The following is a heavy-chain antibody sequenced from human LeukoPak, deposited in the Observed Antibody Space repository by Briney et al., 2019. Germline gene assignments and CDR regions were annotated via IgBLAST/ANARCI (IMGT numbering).Heavy chain of an antibody. D-gene: IGHD3-3*01. J-gene: IGHJ4*02. Sequence: AGRSLRLSCAASGFTFSSYAMHWVRQAPGKGLEWVAVISYDGSNKYYADSVKGRFTISRDNSKNTLYLQMNSLRAEDTAVYYCARDPAKFWSGHDYWGQGTLVTVSS. V-gene: IGHV3-30-3*01. CDR2: ISYDGSNK. CDR3: ARDPAKFWSGHDY. CDR1: GFTFSSYA.